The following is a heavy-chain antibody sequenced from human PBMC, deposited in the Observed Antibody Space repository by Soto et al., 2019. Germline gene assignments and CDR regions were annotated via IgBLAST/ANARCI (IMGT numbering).Heavy chain of an antibody. CDR2: MNPNSGNT. Sequence: ASVKVSGETSGDTFTSYDINWVRQATGQGLEWMGWMNPNSGNTGYAPKFQGRVTMTRNTSIGTAYMEVSSLRSEDTAVYYCARFTRPAADYYGMDVWGLGTTVTVSS. J-gene: IGHJ6*02. CDR1: GDTFTSYD. CDR3: ARFTRPAADYYGMDV. D-gene: IGHD2-2*01. V-gene: IGHV1-8*01.